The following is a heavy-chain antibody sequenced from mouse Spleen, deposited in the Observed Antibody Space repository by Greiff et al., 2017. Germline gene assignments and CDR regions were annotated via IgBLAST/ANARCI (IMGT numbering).Heavy chain of an antibody. J-gene: IGHJ4*01. CDR2: ISSGSSTI. CDR3: ARSDGYPLYPMDY. V-gene: IGHV5-17*01. CDR1: GFTFSDYG. D-gene: IGHD2-3*01. Sequence: EVKLMESGGGLVKPGGSLKLSCAASGFTFSDYGMHWVRQAPEKGLEWVAYISSGSSTIYYADTMKGRFTVSRDNAKNTLFLQMPSLRSEDTAMYYCARSDGYPLYPMDYWGQGTSVTVSS.